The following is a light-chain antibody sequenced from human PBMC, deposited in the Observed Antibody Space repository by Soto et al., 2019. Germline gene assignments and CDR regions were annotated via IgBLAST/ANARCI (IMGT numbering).Light chain of an antibody. CDR1: SSDVGGYNY. V-gene: IGLV2-11*01. CDR2: DVS. J-gene: IGLJ3*02. Sequence: QSVLTQPRSVSGSPGQSVTISCTGTSSDVGGYNYVSWYQQHPGKAPKLMIYDVSKRPSGVPDRFSGSKSGNTASLTISGLQGEDEADYYCCSYAGSYRFGGGTKLTVL. CDR3: CSYAGSYR.